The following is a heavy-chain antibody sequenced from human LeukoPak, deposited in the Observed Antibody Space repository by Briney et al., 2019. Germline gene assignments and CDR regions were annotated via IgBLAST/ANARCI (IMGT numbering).Heavy chain of an antibody. CDR1: GYTFTSYD. CDR2: MNPNSGNT. D-gene: IGHD5-18*01. Sequence: ASVKVSCKASGYTFTSYDINWVRQATGQGLEWMGWMNPNSGNTGYAQKFQGRVTMTRNTSITTAYMELSSLSSDDTAVYYCARGLGGYGNWFDPWGQGTLVTVSS. V-gene: IGHV1-8*01. J-gene: IGHJ5*02. CDR3: ARGLGGYGNWFDP.